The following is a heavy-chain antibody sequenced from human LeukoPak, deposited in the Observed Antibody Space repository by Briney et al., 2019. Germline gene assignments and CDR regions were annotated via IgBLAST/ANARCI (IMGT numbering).Heavy chain of an antibody. D-gene: IGHD2-15*01. Sequence: ASVKVSCKASGYTFTSYDINWVRQATGQGLEWMGWMNPNSGNTGYAQKFQGRVTMTRDTSISTAYMELSRLRSDDTAVYYCARDGGYCSGGSCYYFDYWGQGTLVTVSS. CDR3: ARDGGYCSGGSCYYFDY. J-gene: IGHJ4*02. CDR1: GYTFTSYD. CDR2: MNPNSGNT. V-gene: IGHV1-8*01.